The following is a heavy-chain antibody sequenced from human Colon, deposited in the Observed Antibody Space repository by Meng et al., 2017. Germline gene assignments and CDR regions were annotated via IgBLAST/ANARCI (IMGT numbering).Heavy chain of an antibody. CDR2: TYYRSEWQN. D-gene: IGHD3-10*01. J-gene: IGHJ4*02. CDR3: TTWYGEY. V-gene: IGHV6-1*01. Sequence: VKLQQSGPGLAKPSQAPSLTCAISGDSVSVNRALWHWVRQSPSRGLEWLGQTYYRSEWQNHYGVSVKSRITINADTSRNHFSLHLNSVTPEATAVYYCTTWYGEYWGQGTLVTVFS. CDR1: GDSVSVNRAL.